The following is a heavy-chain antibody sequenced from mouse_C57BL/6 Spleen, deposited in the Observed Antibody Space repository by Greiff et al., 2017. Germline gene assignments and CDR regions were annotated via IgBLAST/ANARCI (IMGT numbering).Heavy chain of an antibody. D-gene: IGHD1-1*01. J-gene: IGHJ1*03. CDR2: IYPGSGST. Sequence: VQLKQPGAELVKPGASVKMSCKASGYTFTSYWITWVKQRPGQGLEWIGDIYPGSGSTNYNEKFKSKATLTVDTSSSTAYMQLSSLTSEDSAVYYCARGNYYYGSSHWYFDVWGTGTTVTVSS. CDR3: ARGNYYYGSSHWYFDV. V-gene: IGHV1-55*01. CDR1: GYTFTSYW.